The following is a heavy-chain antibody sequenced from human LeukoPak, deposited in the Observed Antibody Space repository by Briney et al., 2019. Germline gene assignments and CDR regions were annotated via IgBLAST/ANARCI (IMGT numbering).Heavy chain of an antibody. CDR3: ARDSSGTVFDI. V-gene: IGHV4-31*03. D-gene: IGHD3-22*01. J-gene: IGHJ3*02. Sequence: PSETLSLTCTVSGGSISSGGYYWSWIRQHPGKGLEWIGYIYYSGSTYYNPSLKSRVTISVDTSKNQFSLKLSSVTAADTAVHYCARDSSGTVFDIWGQGTMVTVSS. CDR1: GGSISSGGYY. CDR2: IYYSGST.